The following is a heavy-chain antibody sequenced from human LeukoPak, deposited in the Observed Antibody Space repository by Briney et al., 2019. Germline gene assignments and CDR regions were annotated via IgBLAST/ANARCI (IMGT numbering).Heavy chain of an antibody. D-gene: IGHD4-17*01. CDR3: ANPARDFADSGAITW. J-gene: IGHJ4*02. Sequence: PSETLSLTCAVYGGSFSYYYWSWIRQPPGKGLEWIGEINHSGITNYNPSLKSRVTISADTSKNQFSLKLPSVTAADTAVYYCANPARDFADSGAITWWGQGTLVTVSS. CDR1: GGSFSYYY. V-gene: IGHV4-34*01. CDR2: INHSGIT.